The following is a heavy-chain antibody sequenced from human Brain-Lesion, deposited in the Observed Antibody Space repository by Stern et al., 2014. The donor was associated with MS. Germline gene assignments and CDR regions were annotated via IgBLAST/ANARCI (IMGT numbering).Heavy chain of an antibody. CDR2: LYYTGSA. J-gene: IGHJ4*02. CDR3: ARGARYSDSSGYYFYFDY. CDR1: GGSINSGGYY. Sequence: VQLLESGPGLVKPSQTLPLTCTVSGGSINSGGYYWSWIRQYPGKGLEWIGYLYYTGSAYSDPSLKSRLSMSIDTSKNQFSLNLNSVTAADTAVYYCARGARYSDSSGYYFYFDYWGQGTLVTVSS. D-gene: IGHD3-22*01. V-gene: IGHV4-31*03.